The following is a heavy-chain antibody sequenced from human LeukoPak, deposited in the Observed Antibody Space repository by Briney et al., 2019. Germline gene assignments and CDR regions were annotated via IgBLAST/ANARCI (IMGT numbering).Heavy chain of an antibody. Sequence: SVKVSCKASGGTFSSYAISWVRQAPGQGLEWMGRIIPILGIANYAQKFQGRVTITADKSTSTAYMELSSLRSEDTAVYYCARANCSGGSCYDAFDIWGQGTMVTVSS. J-gene: IGHJ3*02. CDR2: IIPILGIA. CDR1: GGTFSSYA. CDR3: ARANCSGGSCYDAFDI. V-gene: IGHV1-69*04. D-gene: IGHD2-15*01.